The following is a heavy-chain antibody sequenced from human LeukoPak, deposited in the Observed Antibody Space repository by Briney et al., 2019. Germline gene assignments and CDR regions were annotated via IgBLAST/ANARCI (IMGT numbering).Heavy chain of an antibody. CDR1: GFTFSSYP. V-gene: IGHV3-23*01. CDR2: ISGGGGST. CDR3: AKGSGINHYHWIDP. D-gene: IGHD1-14*01. Sequence: GGSLRLSCAASGFTFSSYPMNWVRQAPGKGLEWVSGISGGGGSTYYADSVKGRFIISRDNSKNTLYLQMDSLRAEDTALYYCAKGSGINHYHWIDPWGQGTLVTVSS. J-gene: IGHJ5*02.